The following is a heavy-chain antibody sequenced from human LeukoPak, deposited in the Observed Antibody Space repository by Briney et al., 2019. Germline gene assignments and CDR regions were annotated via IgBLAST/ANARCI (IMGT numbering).Heavy chain of an antibody. D-gene: IGHD1-14*01. CDR3: TRRDEPGYYMDV. J-gene: IGHJ6*03. Sequence: GGSLRLSCAASGFTFSGSAMHWVRQASGKGREWVGRIISKANSYATAYAASVKGRFTIYRDDSKNTAYLQMNSLKTEDTAVYYCTRRDEPGYYMDVWGKGTTVTVSS. V-gene: IGHV3-73*01. CDR1: GFTFSGSA. CDR2: IISKANSYAT.